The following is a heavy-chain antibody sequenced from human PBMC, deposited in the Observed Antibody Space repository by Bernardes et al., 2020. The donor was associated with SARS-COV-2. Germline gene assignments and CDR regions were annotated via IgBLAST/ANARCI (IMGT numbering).Heavy chain of an antibody. V-gene: IGHV3-74*01. Sequence: GGSLRVSCAASGFTFSSYWMHWVRQAPGKGLVWVSRINSDGSSTSYADSVKGRFTISRDNAKNTLYLQMNSLRAEDTAVYFCARESDWNYVFDYWGQGTLVTVSS. CDR2: INSDGSST. CDR3: ARESDWNYVFDY. CDR1: GFTFSSYW. J-gene: IGHJ4*02. D-gene: IGHD1-7*01.